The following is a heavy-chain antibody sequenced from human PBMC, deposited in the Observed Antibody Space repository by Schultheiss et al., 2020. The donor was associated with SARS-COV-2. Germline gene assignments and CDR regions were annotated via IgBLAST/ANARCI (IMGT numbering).Heavy chain of an antibody. CDR1: GGSISSYY. V-gene: IGHV4-39*01. D-gene: IGHD5-18*01. J-gene: IGHJ4*02. CDR2: IYYSGST. CDR3: ARLGYSYGPFEY. Sequence: SETLSLTCTVSGGSISSYYWGWIRQPPGKGLEWIGSIYYSGSTYYNPSLKSRVNISVDTSKNQFSLKLSSVTAADTAVYYCARLGYSYGPFEYWGQGTLVTVSS.